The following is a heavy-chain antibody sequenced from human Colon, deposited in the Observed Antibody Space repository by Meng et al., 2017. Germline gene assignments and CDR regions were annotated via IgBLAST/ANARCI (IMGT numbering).Heavy chain of an antibody. D-gene: IGHD3-16*01. CDR2: ARIDYANT. CDR3: ARDYWGSLDF. V-gene: IGHV4-61*08. CDR1: GASVRSPDHQ. Sequence: GRLQEVGPGLVRPPEPPSLLCAVSGASVRSPDHQWGWVRQPPGKGLEWIGYARIDYANTNYNPSLKSRVNVSLDTSKNQFSLNVRSVTAADTAVYYCARDYWGSLDFWGQGILVTVSS. J-gene: IGHJ4*02.